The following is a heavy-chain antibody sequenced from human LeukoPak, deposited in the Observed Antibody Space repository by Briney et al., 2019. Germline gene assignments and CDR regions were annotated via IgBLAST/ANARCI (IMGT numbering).Heavy chain of an antibody. CDR3: ARENFGDYKLFDY. D-gene: IGHD4-17*01. CDR2: INPTGGST. V-gene: IGHV1-46*01. J-gene: IGHJ4*02. Sequence: GASVKVSFKASGYTFTSNYMHWVRQAPGQGLEWMGIINPTGGSTSYAQKFQGRITMTRDTSTSTVYMELGSLRSEDTAVYYCARENFGDYKLFDYWGQGTLVTVSS. CDR1: GYTFTSNY.